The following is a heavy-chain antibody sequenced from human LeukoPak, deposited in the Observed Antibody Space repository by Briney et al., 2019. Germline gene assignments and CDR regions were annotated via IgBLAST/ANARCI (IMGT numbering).Heavy chain of an antibody. V-gene: IGHV1-18*01. J-gene: IGHJ4*02. Sequence: ASVKVSCKASGYMFASYGISSVRQAPGQGLEWMGWVSVYNANTKYAQKFQGRVTMTTDTSTRTAFMELRSLRSDDTAMYYCARHRRMRRSSYSFDNWGQGTLVTVSS. D-gene: IGHD6-13*01. CDR3: ARHRRMRRSSYSFDN. CDR2: VSVYNANT. CDR1: GYMFASYG.